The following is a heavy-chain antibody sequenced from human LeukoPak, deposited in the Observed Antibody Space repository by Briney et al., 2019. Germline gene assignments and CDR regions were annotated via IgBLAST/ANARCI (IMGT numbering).Heavy chain of an antibody. CDR3: AREGARGWNDEKSYYMDV. V-gene: IGHV1-69*13. CDR1: GGTFSSYA. Sequence: GASVKVSCKASGGTFSSYAISWVRQAPGQGLEWMGGIIPIFGTANYAQKFQGRVTITADESTSTAYMELSSLRSEDTAVYYCAREGARGWNDEKSYYMDVWGKGTTVTISS. J-gene: IGHJ6*03. CDR2: IIPIFGTA. D-gene: IGHD1-1*01.